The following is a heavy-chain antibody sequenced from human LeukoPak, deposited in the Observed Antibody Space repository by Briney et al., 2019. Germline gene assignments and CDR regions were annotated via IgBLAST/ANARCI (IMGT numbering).Heavy chain of an antibody. J-gene: IGHJ4*02. CDR3: VRDFDDVNGDYYYIPEY. CDR1: GFNFSRNG. CDR2: IRFDGTNK. D-gene: IGHD3-22*01. V-gene: IGHV3-30*02. Sequence: GGSLRLPCAASGFNFSRNGMHWVRQAPGQGLEWVAFIRFDGTNKFYGASVRGRFIISRDNSKNTLYLQMNSLRAEDTAVYYCVRDFDDVNGDYYYIPEYWGRGMLVAVSS.